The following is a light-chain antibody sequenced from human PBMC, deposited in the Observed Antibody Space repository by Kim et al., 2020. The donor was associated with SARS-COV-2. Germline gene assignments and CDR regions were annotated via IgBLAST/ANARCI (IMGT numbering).Light chain of an antibody. J-gene: IGLJ2*01. V-gene: IGLV3-21*04. CDR1: NIGSKS. CDR2: YDS. Sequence: SYELTQPPSVSVAPGKTARITCGGNNIGSKSVHWYQQKPGQAPVLVIYYDSDRPSGIPERFSGSNSGNTATLTISRVEAGDEADYYCQVWDSRRVV. CDR3: QVWDSRRVV.